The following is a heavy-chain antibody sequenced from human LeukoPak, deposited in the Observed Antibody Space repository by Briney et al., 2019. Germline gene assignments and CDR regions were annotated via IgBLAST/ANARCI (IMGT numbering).Heavy chain of an antibody. CDR1: GGSLSGHY. D-gene: IGHD4-17*01. J-gene: IGHJ4*02. CDR3: ARGGWYGLNY. V-gene: IGHV4-34*01. CDR2: INHRGNT. Sequence: RTSETLSLTCAVYGGSLSGHYGNWIRQPPGKGLEWIGEINHRGNTNYNPSLKSRVTISVDTSKNQFSLKLTSVTAADTAVYYCARGGWYGLNYWGQRTLVTVSS.